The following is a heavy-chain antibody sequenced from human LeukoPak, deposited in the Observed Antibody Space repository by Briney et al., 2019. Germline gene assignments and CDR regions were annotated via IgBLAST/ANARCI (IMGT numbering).Heavy chain of an antibody. J-gene: IGHJ5*02. CDR2: FDPEDGET. Sequence: ASVKVSCKVSGYTLTELSMHWVRQAPGKGLEWMGGFDPEDGETIYAQKFQGRVTMTRDMSTSTDYMELSSLRSEDTAVYYCARDNSVEDYAWWFDPWGQGTLVTVSS. V-gene: IGHV1-24*01. D-gene: IGHD3-16*01. CDR1: GYTLTELS. CDR3: ARDNSVEDYAWWFDP.